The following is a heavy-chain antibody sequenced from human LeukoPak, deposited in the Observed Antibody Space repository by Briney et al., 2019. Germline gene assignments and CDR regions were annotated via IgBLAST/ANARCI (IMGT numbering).Heavy chain of an antibody. Sequence: PGGSLRLSCAASGFAFSSYAMGWVRQAPGKGLEWVSVIYSGGSTYYADSVKGRFTISRDNSKNTLHLQMNSLRAEDTAVYYCARVRDAFDIWGQGTMVTVSS. CDR2: IYSGGST. V-gene: IGHV3-53*01. J-gene: IGHJ3*02. CDR3: ARVRDAFDI. CDR1: GFAFSSYA.